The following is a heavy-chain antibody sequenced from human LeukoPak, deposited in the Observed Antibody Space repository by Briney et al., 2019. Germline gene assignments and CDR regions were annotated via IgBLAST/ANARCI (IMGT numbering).Heavy chain of an antibody. CDR2: IYYSGST. Sequence: SETLSLTCTVSGGSISSYYWSWIRQPPGKGLEWIGYIYYSGSTSYNPSLKSRVTISVDTSKNHFSLKLSSVTAADTAVYYCARYSGSYPHVAFDIWGQGTMVSVSS. CDR3: ARYSGSYPHVAFDI. D-gene: IGHD1-26*01. V-gene: IGHV4-59*01. CDR1: GGSISSYY. J-gene: IGHJ3*02.